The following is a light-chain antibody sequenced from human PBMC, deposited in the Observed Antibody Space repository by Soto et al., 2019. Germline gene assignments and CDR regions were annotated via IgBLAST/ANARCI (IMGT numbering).Light chain of an antibody. Sequence: DIVLTQSPATLSLSPGERATLSCRASQSVSSYLAWYQQKPGQAPRLLIYDASNRATGIPDRFSGSGSGTDFTLTISRLEPEDFAVYYCQQYGSSPITFGQGTR. CDR2: DAS. V-gene: IGKV3-20*01. J-gene: IGKJ5*01. CDR1: QSVSSY. CDR3: QQYGSSPIT.